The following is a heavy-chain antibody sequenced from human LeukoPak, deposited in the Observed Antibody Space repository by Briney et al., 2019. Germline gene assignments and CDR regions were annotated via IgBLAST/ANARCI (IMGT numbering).Heavy chain of an antibody. D-gene: IGHD3-22*01. CDR1: GGSISSGDYY. CDR2: IYYSGST. Sequence: SETLSLTCTVSGGSISSGDYYWSWIRQPPGKGLEWIGYIYYSGSTYYNPSLKSRVTISVDTSKNQFSLKLSSVTAADTAVYYCARDYYYDSSGYRNGAFDIWGQGTMVTVSS. CDR3: ARDYYYDSSGYRNGAFDI. V-gene: IGHV4-30-4*08. J-gene: IGHJ3*02.